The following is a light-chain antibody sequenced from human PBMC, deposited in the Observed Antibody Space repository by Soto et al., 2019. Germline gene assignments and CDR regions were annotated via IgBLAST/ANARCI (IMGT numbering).Light chain of an antibody. CDR3: QQIHSTLFS. CDR1: QSITTY. CDR2: AAS. V-gene: IGKV1-39*01. Sequence: DTNMPQSPSSMSASVGQGLNTTCRASQSITTYLNWYQVKPGRAPKLLIYAASKLQSGVPSRFSGSGSGTEFTLTISSLQPEDFATYFCQQIHSTLFSFGPGTKVEI. J-gene: IGKJ3*01.